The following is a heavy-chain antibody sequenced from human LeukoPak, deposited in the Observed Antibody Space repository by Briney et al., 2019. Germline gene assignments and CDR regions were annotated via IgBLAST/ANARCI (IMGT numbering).Heavy chain of an antibody. D-gene: IGHD3-9*01. CDR1: GGSISSYY. J-gene: IGHJ5*02. Sequence: SETLSLTCTVSGGSISSYYWSWIRQPPGKGLQWIGHIYYSGSTNYNPSLKSRLTISVDTSKNQFSLKVSSVTAADTAVYYCARDRPQLRYFDWSTRANWFDPWGQGTLATVSS. CDR2: IYYSGST. CDR3: ARDRPQLRYFDWSTRANWFDP. V-gene: IGHV4-59*12.